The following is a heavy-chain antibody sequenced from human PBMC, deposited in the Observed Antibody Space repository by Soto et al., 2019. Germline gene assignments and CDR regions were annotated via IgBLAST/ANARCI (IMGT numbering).Heavy chain of an antibody. Sequence: ASVKVSCKGSGGTFSSYAISWVRQAPGQGLEWVGGIIPLFGTATYAQKFQGRVTITTDESTSTAHMELSSLTSEDTAVYYCARGVYHYGSGHPNYYNYGLDVWGPGPTVTVSS. D-gene: IGHD3-10*01. CDR3: ARGVYHYGSGHPNYYNYGLDV. V-gene: IGHV1-69*05. CDR1: GGTFSSYA. J-gene: IGHJ6*02. CDR2: IIPLFGTA.